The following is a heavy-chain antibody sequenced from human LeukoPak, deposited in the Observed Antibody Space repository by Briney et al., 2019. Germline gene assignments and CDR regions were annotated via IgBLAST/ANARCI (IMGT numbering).Heavy chain of an antibody. CDR1: GFTFSSYG. V-gene: IGHV3-30*02. Sequence: GGSLRLSCAASGFTFSSYGMHWVRQAPGKGLEWVVFIRYDGSNKYYADSVKGRFTISRDNSKNTLYLQMNSLRAEDTAVYYCATLTTDYVFADYWGQGTLVTVSS. J-gene: IGHJ4*02. CDR3: ATLTTDYVFADY. CDR2: IRYDGSNK. D-gene: IGHD4-11*01.